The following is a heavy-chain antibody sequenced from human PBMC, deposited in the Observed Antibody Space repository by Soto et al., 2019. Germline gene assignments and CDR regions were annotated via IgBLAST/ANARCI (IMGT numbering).Heavy chain of an antibody. Sequence: GGSLRLSCAASGFTFSSYGMHWVRQAPGKGLERVAVISYDGSNKYYADSVKGRFTISRDNSKNTLYLQMNSLRAEDTAVYYCAKDISAENYYDSSGYYYYYGMDVWGQGTTVTVSS. CDR2: ISYDGSNK. D-gene: IGHD3-22*01. CDR1: GFTFSSYG. CDR3: AKDISAENYYDSSGYYYYYGMDV. J-gene: IGHJ6*02. V-gene: IGHV3-30*18.